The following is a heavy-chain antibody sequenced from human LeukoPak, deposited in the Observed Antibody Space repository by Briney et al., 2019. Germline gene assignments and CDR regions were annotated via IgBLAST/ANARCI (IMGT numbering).Heavy chain of an antibody. CDR3: ARGRDIVVVVADDAFDI. CDR2: MNPNSGNT. J-gene: IGHJ3*02. Sequence: ASVKVSCKASGYTFTSYDINWVRQATGQGLEWMGWMNPNSGNTGYAQKFQGRVTITRNTSISTAYMELSSLRSEDTAVHYCARGRDIVVVVADDAFDIWGQGTMVTVSS. V-gene: IGHV1-8*03. D-gene: IGHD2-15*01. CDR1: GYTFTSYD.